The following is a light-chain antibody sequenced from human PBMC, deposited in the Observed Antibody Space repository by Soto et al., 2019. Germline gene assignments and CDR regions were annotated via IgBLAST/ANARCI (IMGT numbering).Light chain of an antibody. Sequence: IQMTQSPSSLSASVGDRVTITCRASQGIRNDLGWYQQKPGKAPKLLIYAASTLQSGVPSRFSGSGSGTDFTLTISSLQPEDFATYYCQQSYSTPPGTFGQGTKVDIK. CDR3: QQSYSTPPGT. J-gene: IGKJ1*01. CDR1: QGIRND. V-gene: IGKV1-39*01. CDR2: AAS.